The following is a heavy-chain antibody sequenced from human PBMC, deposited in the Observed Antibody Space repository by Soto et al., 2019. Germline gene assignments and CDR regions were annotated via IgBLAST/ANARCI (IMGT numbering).Heavy chain of an antibody. CDR2: IYPGDSDT. V-gene: IGHV5-51*01. CDR1: GYRFSSYW. CDR3: ARLSTSDNSGYYLGY. D-gene: IGHD3-22*01. J-gene: IGHJ4*02. Sequence: GESLKISCKGSGYRFSSYWIAWVRQMPGKGLEWMGIIYPGDSDTRYSPSFEGQVTISADKSISTAYLQWGSLKASDTAMYYCARLSTSDNSGYYLGYWGQGTLVTVSS.